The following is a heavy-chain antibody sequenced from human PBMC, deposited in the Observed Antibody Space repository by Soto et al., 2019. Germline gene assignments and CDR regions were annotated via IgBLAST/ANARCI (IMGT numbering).Heavy chain of an antibody. CDR3: ARDSELELAPGLDY. Sequence: GGSLRLSSAASGFTFSSYAMHWVRQAPGKGLEWVAVISYDGSNKYYADSVKGRFTISRDNSKNTLYLQMNSLRAEDTAVYYCARDSELELAPGLDYWGQGTLVTVSS. D-gene: IGHD1-7*01. V-gene: IGHV3-30-3*01. CDR2: ISYDGSNK. CDR1: GFTFSSYA. J-gene: IGHJ4*02.